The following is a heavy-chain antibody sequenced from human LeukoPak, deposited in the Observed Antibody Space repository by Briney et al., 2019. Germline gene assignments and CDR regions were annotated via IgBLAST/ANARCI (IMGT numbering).Heavy chain of an antibody. J-gene: IGHJ4*02. D-gene: IGHD3-9*01. Sequence: ASVNVSCKASGYTFTSYGISWVRQAPGQGLEWMGWISAYNGNTNYAQKLQGRVTMTTDTSTSTAYMELRSLRSDDTAVYYCARDWVIFTRGYFDYWGQGTLVTVSS. CDR3: ARDWVIFTRGYFDY. V-gene: IGHV1-18*01. CDR2: ISAYNGNT. CDR1: GYTFTSYG.